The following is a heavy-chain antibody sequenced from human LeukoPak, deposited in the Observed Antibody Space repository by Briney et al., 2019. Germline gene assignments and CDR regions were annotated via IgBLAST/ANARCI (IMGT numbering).Heavy chain of an antibody. CDR1: GFTFSSYG. Sequence: GGSLRLSCAASGFTFSSYGMHWVRQAPGKGLEWVAVIWYDGSNKYYADSVKGRFTISRDNSKNTLYLQMNSLRAEDTAVYYCAKAQDTAMVMDYFDYWGQGTLVTVSS. D-gene: IGHD5-18*01. J-gene: IGHJ4*02. V-gene: IGHV3-30*02. CDR3: AKAQDTAMVMDYFDY. CDR2: IWYDGSNK.